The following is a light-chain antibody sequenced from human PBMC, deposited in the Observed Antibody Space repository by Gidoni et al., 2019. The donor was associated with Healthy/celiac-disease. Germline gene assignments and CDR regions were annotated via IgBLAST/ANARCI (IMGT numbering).Light chain of an antibody. Sequence: DIQMTQSPYSLSASVGDRVTITCQASQDISNYLNWYQQKPGKAPTLLIYDASNLETGVPSRFSGSGSGTDFTFAISSLQPEYIATYYCQQYDNLPFGQGTRLEIK. J-gene: IGKJ5*01. CDR1: QDISNY. CDR3: QQYDNLP. CDR2: DAS. V-gene: IGKV1-33*01.